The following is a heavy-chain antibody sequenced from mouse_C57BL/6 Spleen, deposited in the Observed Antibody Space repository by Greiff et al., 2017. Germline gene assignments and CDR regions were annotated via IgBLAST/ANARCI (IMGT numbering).Heavy chain of an antibody. V-gene: IGHV5-4*01. CDR3: ARDMGDEYDGAY. CDR1: GFTFSSYA. J-gene: IGHJ3*01. Sequence: EVQLVESGGGLVKPGGSLKLSCAASGFTFSSYAMPWVRQTPEKRLEWVATISDGGSYTYYPDNVKGRFTISRYRAKNNLYLQMSHLESEDTAMYYCARDMGDEYDGAYWGQGTLVTVSA. CDR2: ISDGGSYT. D-gene: IGHD2-4*01.